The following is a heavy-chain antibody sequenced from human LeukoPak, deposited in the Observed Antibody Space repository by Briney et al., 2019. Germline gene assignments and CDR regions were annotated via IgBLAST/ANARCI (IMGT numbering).Heavy chain of an antibody. V-gene: IGHV4-4*02. CDR3: ARVPTGDGYYYYYGMDV. J-gene: IGHJ6*02. Sequence: SETLSLTCAVSGGSISSSNWWSWVRQPPGKGLEWIGEIYHSGSTNYNPSLKSRVTISVDKSKNQFSLKLSSVTAADTAVYYCARVPTGDGYYYYYGMDVWGQGTLVTVSS. D-gene: IGHD7-27*01. CDR2: IYHSGST. CDR1: GGSISSSNW.